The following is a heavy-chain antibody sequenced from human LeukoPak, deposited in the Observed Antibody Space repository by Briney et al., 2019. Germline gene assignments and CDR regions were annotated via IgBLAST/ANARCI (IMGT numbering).Heavy chain of an antibody. D-gene: IGHD4-23*01. CDR2: IYSGGST. Sequence: QPGGSLRLSCAASGFTVSSNYMSWVRQAPGKGLEWVSVIYSGGSTYYADSVKGRFTISRDNSKNTLYLQMNSLRAEDTAVYYCARDAVTVVRGYYYYYYMDVWGKGTTVTISS. CDR1: GFTVSSNY. J-gene: IGHJ6*03. CDR3: ARDAVTVVRGYYYYYYMDV. V-gene: IGHV3-66*01.